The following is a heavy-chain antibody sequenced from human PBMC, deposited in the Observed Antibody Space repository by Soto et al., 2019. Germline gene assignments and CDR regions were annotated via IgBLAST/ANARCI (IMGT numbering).Heavy chain of an antibody. CDR1: GYTFTDYH. V-gene: IGHV1-2*02. CDR2: INANNGGA. Sequence: GASVKVSCKASGYTFTDYHIYWVRQAPGQGLEFMGWINANNGGAGSAQQFQGRVTVTRDTSITTVYMELSNLRSDDTAVYYCAREGGSETLQPSYNWFDTWGQGTLVTVSS. J-gene: IGHJ5*02. CDR3: AREGGSETLQPSYNWFDT. D-gene: IGHD6-25*01.